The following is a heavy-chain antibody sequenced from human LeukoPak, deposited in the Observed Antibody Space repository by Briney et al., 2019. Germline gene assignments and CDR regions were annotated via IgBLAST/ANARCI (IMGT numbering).Heavy chain of an antibody. CDR1: GGSISSYY. D-gene: IGHD3-10*01. CDR2: IYYSGST. Sequence: PSETLSLTCTVSGGSISSYYWSWIRQPPGKGLDCIGYIYYSGSTNYNPSLKSRVTISVDTSKNQFSLKLSSVTAADTAVYYCARTEGRLLWFGELSPFDYWGQGTLVTVSS. V-gene: IGHV4-59*01. J-gene: IGHJ4*02. CDR3: ARTEGRLLWFGELSPFDY.